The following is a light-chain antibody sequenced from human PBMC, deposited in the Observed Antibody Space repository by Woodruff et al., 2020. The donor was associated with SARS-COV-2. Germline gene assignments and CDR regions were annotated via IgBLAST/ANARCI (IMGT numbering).Light chain of an antibody. J-gene: IGKJ2*01. Sequence: ASQSINSWLAWYQQKPGKAPKLLIYEASSLETEVPSRFSGSGSGTEFTLTISSLQPDDFATYYCQQYNTYWYTFGQGTK. CDR2: EAS. V-gene: IGKV1-5*03. CDR3: QQYNTYWYT. CDR1: QSINSW.